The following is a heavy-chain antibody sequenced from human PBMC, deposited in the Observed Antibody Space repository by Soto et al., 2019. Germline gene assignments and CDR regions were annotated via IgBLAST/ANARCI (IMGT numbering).Heavy chain of an antibody. D-gene: IGHD3-10*01. V-gene: IGHV3-23*01. CDR3: AKDDRSLYGSGSYVDY. CDR1: GFTFSSYA. J-gene: IGHJ4*02. CDR2: ISGSGGST. Sequence: GSLRLSCAASGFTFSSYAMSWVRQAPGKGLEWVSAISGSGGSTYYADSVKGRFTISRDNSKNTLYLQMNSLRAEDTAVYYCAKDDRSLYGSGSYVDYWGQGTLVTVSS.